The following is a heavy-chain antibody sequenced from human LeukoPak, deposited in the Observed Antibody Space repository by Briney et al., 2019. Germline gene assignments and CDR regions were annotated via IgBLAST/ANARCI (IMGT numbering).Heavy chain of an antibody. V-gene: IGHV4-39*07. CDR3: ARDFLLFPGSVRGSNFFDY. CDR2: IYYSGST. J-gene: IGHJ4*02. Sequence: SETLSLTCTVSGGSISSSSYYWGWIRQPPGKGLEWIGSIYYSGSTYYNPSLKSRVTISVDTSKNQFSLKLSSVTAADTAVYYCARDFLLFPGSVRGSNFFDYWGQGTLVTVSS. CDR1: GGSISSSSYY. D-gene: IGHD3-16*01.